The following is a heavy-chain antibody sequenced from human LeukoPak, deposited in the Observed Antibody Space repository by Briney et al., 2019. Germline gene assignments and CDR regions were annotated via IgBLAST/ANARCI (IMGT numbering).Heavy chain of an antibody. J-gene: IGHJ4*02. V-gene: IGHV3-33*06. CDR2: IWYDGSNK. CDR1: GFTFSSYG. Sequence: PGRSLRLSCAASGFTFSSYGMHWVRQAPGKGLEWVAVIWYDGSNKYYADSVKGRFTISRDNSKNTLYLQMNSLRTEDTAMYYCAKEGGSGYYLDWGQGTLVTVSS. CDR3: AKEGGSGYYLD. D-gene: IGHD3-22*01.